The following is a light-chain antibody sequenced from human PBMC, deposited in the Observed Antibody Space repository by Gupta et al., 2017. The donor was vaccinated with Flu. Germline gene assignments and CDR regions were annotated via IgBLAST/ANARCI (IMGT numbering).Light chain of an antibody. CDR2: DVN. CDR3: SSYTSSSTVV. J-gene: IGLJ2*01. V-gene: IGLV2-14*03. CDR1: SSDVGGYNY. Sequence: SITISCTGTSSDVGGYNYVSWYQQYPGKAPKLMIYDVNKRPSGVSNRFSGSKSGSTASLTISGLQAEDEADYYCSSYTSSSTVVFGGGTKLTVL.